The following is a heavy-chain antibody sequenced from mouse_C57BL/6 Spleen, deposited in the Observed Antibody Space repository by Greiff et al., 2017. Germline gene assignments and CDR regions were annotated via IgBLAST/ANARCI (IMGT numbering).Heavy chain of an antibody. CDR2: INPGSGGT. Sequence: VQLQQSGAELVRPGTSVKVSCKASGYAFTNYLIEWVKQRPGQGLAWIGVINPGSGGTNYNEKFKGKATLTADKSSSTAYMQLSSLTSEDSAVYFCARYSNFLDYWGRGTTLTVSS. J-gene: IGHJ2*01. V-gene: IGHV1-54*01. D-gene: IGHD2-5*01. CDR3: ARYSNFLDY. CDR1: GYAFTNYL.